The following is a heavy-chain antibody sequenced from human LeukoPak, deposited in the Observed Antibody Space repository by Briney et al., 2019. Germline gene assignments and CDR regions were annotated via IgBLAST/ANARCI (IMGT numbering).Heavy chain of an antibody. D-gene: IGHD2-21*02. J-gene: IGHJ4*02. Sequence: PGGSLRLSCAASGFTFSSYSMNWVRQAPGKGLEWVSSISSSSSYIYYADSVKGRFTISRDNAKNSLYLQMNSLRAEDTAVYYCARNRYCGGDFYPWDFHYWGQGTPVTVSS. CDR3: ARNRYCGGDFYPWDFHY. CDR1: GFTFSSYS. V-gene: IGHV3-21*01. CDR2: ISSSSSYI.